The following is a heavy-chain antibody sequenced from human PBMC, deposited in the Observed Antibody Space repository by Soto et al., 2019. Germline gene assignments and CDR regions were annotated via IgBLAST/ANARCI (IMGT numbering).Heavy chain of an antibody. J-gene: IGHJ3*02. CDR2: INAGNGNT. V-gene: IGHV1-3*01. Sequence: QVQLVQSGAEVKKPGASVKVSCKASGYTFTSYAMHWVRQAPEQRLEWMGWINAGNGNTKYSQKFQGRVTITRDTSASTAYMELSSLRSEDTAVYYCARVRITFGGVLHAFDIWGQGTMVTVSS. CDR3: ARVRITFGGVLHAFDI. D-gene: IGHD3-16*01. CDR1: GYTFTSYA.